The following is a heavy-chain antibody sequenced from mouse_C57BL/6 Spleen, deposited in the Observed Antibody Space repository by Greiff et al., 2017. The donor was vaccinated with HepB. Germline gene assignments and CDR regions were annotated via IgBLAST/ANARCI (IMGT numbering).Heavy chain of an antibody. CDR2: INPGSGGT. Sequence: QVHVKQSGAELVRPGTSVKVSCKASGYAFTNYLIEWVKQRPGQGLEWIGVINPGSGGTNYNEKFKGKATLTADKSSSTAYMQLSSLTSEDSAVYFCASGGYYYGSSDAMDYWGQGTSVTVSS. V-gene: IGHV1-54*01. D-gene: IGHD1-1*01. J-gene: IGHJ4*01. CDR3: ASGGYYYGSSDAMDY. CDR1: GYAFTNYL.